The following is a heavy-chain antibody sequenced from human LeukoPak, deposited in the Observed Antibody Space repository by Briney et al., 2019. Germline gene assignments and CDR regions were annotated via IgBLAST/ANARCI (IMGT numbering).Heavy chain of an antibody. CDR2: ISYDGSNK. D-gene: IGHD6-19*01. J-gene: IGHJ4*02. CDR1: GFTFSSYG. CDR3: AKERDSSGWYYFDY. Sequence: GGSLRLSCAASGFTFSSYGMHWVRQAPGKGQEWVAVISYDGSNKYYADSVKGRFTISRDNSKNTLYLQMNSLRAEDTAVYYCAKERDSSGWYYFDYWGQGTLVTVSS. V-gene: IGHV3-30*18.